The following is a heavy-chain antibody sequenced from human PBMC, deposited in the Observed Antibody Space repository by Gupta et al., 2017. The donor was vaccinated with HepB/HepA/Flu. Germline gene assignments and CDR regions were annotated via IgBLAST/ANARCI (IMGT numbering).Heavy chain of an antibody. CDR1: GFAFSTYW. D-gene: IGHD3-16*01. CDR2: IRPDGGEK. CDR3: AREGRLLGAFDV. Sequence: EEQLVESGGGLVQPGGSLRLSCATSGFAFSTYWMNWVRQTPGKGLEWVADIRPDGGEKSYVDSVKGRFTISRDNGKNSLYLQMNSPRAEDTAVYFCAREGRLLGAFDVWGHGTMVSVSS. J-gene: IGHJ3*01. V-gene: IGHV3-7*01.